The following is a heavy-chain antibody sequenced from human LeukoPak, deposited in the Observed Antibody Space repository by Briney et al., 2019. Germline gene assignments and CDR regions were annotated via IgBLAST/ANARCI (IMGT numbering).Heavy chain of an antibody. CDR1: GFTLSSYW. CDR3: AKDSPINSGYVDAFDI. Sequence: GGSLRLSCAASGFTLSSYWMHWVRQAPGKGLMWVSVIYTDDISTNYADSVKGRFTISRDNAENTLYLQMNSLRAEDTAVYYCAKDSPINSGYVDAFDIWGQGTMVTVSS. V-gene: IGHV3-74*01. D-gene: IGHD5-12*01. J-gene: IGHJ3*02. CDR2: IYTDDIST.